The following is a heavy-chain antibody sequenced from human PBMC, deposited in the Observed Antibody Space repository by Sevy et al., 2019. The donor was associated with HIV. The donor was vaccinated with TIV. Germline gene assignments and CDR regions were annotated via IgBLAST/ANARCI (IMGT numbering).Heavy chain of an antibody. Sequence: GGSLRLSCAASGFTVSSNYMSWVRQAPGKGLEWVSGVSGSGGSTNYADSVKGRFTISRDNSKNTLYLQMNSLRAEDTAVYYCAKGVYSSSWYGGGDYWGQGTLVTVSS. CDR3: AKGVYSSSWYGGGDY. D-gene: IGHD6-13*01. CDR1: GFTVSSNY. CDR2: VSGSGGST. V-gene: IGHV3-23*01. J-gene: IGHJ4*02.